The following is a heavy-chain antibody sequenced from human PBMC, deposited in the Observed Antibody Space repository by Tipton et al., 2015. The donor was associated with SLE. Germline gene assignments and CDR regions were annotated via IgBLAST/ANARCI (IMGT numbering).Heavy chain of an antibody. V-gene: IGHV4-59*07. J-gene: IGHJ3*02. CDR2: IYYSGST. CDR1: GGSISSYY. CDR3: ARGPGYSSSWYREDAFDI. Sequence: TLSLTCTVSGGSISSYYWSWIRQPPGKGLEWIGYIYYSGSTNYNPSLKSRVTISVDTSKNQFSLKLSSVTAADTAVYYCARGPGYSSSWYREDAFDIWGQGTMVTVSS. D-gene: IGHD6-13*01.